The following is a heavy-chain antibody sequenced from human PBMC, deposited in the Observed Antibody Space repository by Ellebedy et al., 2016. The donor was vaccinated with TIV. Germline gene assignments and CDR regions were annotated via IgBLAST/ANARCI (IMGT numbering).Heavy chain of an antibody. J-gene: IGHJ4*02. V-gene: IGHV1-18*04. CDR3: ARPNPDALYQAAFDY. Sequence: AASVKVSCKASGYTFTSYGINWVRQAPGQGLEWMGWITTYNGNTNYAPKFQDRLTMTTDTSTNTAYMELKSLRSDDPAVYYCARPNPDALYQAAFDYWGQGTLVTVSS. D-gene: IGHD2-2*01. CDR1: GYTFTSYG. CDR2: ITTYNGNT.